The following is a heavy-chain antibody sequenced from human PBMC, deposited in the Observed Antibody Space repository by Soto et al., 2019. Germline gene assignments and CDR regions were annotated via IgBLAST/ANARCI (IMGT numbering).Heavy chain of an antibody. V-gene: IGHV3-74*01. CDR2: INRDGNST. CDR1: GFTFSPFW. D-gene: IGHD4-4*01. Sequence: EVQLVESGGGLVQPGGSLRLSCAASGFTFSPFWMHWVRQVPGKGPVWVSRINRDGNSTSDADSVKGRFTISRDNAKNMLYMQMNSLRAEDKAVYYCARGSNHFDYWGQGTLVTVSS. CDR3: ARGSNHFDY. J-gene: IGHJ4*02.